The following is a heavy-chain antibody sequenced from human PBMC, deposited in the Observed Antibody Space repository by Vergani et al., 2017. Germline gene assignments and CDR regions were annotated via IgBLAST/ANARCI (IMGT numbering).Heavy chain of an antibody. CDR2: IYYSGST. CDR3: ARHLTTVTRAAEYFQH. Sequence: QLQLQESGPGLVKPSETLSLTCTVSGGSISSSSYYWGWIRQPPGKGLEWIGSIYYSGSTYYNPSLKSRVTISVDTSKNQFSLKLSSVTAADTAVYYCARHLTTVTRAAEYFQHWGQGTLVTVSS. CDR1: GGSISSSSYY. J-gene: IGHJ1*01. D-gene: IGHD4-17*01. V-gene: IGHV4-39*01.